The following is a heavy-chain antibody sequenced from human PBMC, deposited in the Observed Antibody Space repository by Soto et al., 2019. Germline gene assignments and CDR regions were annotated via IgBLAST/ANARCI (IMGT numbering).Heavy chain of an antibody. Sequence: SGPTLVKPTQTLTLTCTFSGFSLSTSGVGVGWIRQPPGKALEWLALIYWDDDKRYSPSLKSRLTITKDTSKNQVVLTMTNMDPVDTATYYCAHRQRSHSSSVGPFDYWGQGTLVTVSS. CDR1: GFSLSTSGVG. CDR3: AHRQRSHSSSVGPFDY. J-gene: IGHJ4*02. D-gene: IGHD6-6*01. V-gene: IGHV2-5*02. CDR2: IYWDDDK.